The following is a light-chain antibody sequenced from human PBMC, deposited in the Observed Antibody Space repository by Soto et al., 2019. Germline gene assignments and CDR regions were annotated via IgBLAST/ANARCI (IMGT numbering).Light chain of an antibody. Sequence: EIVMTQFPATLSVSPGERATLSCRASQSVSSNLAWYQQKPGQAPRLLIYGASTRATGIPARFSGSGSGTEFTLTISSLQSEDFAVYYCQQYNNWPPLTFGQGTRLEI. J-gene: IGKJ5*01. CDR2: GAS. CDR1: QSVSSN. CDR3: QQYNNWPPLT. V-gene: IGKV3-15*01.